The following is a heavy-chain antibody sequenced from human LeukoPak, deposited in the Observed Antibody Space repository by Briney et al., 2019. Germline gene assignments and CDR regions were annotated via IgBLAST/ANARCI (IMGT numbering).Heavy chain of an antibody. CDR2: IYYSGST. CDR3: TRLLHDSRGYYYFDY. V-gene: IGHV4-59*04. D-gene: IGHD3-22*01. Sequence: GSLRLSCAASGFTFSSYSMNWVRQPPGKGLEWIGSIYYSGSTYHNPSLKSRVTMSVDTSKNQFSLKLNSVSAADTAVYFCTRLLHDSRGYYYFDYWGQGTLATVSS. J-gene: IGHJ4*02. CDR1: GFTFSSYSMN.